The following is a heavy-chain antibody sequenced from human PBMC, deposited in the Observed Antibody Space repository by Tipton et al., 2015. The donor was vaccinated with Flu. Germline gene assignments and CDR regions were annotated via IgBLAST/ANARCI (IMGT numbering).Heavy chain of an antibody. J-gene: IGHJ6*02. CDR3: ARGRIAVARALYYYSGMDV. CDR2: INHSGST. Sequence: TLSLTCAVYGGSFSGYYWSWIRQPPGKGLEWIGEINHSGSTNYNPSLKSRVTISVDTSKNQFSLKLSSVTAANTAVYYCARGRIAVARALYYYSGMDVWGQGTTVTVSS. CDR1: GGSFSGYY. V-gene: IGHV4-34*01. D-gene: IGHD6-19*01.